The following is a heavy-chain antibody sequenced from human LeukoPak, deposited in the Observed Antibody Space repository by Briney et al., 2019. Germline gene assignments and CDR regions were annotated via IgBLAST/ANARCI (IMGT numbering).Heavy chain of an antibody. CDR3: ARENIVVVTAIAGFDY. CDR2: ISYDGSNK. CDR1: GFTFSSYG. V-gene: IGHV3-30*03. D-gene: IGHD2-21*02. Sequence: GGSLRLSCAASGFTFSSYGMHWVRQAPGKGLEWVAVISYDGSNKYYADSVKGRFTISRDNSKNTLYLQMNSLRAEDTAVYYCARENIVVVTAIAGFDYWGQGTLVTVSS. J-gene: IGHJ4*02.